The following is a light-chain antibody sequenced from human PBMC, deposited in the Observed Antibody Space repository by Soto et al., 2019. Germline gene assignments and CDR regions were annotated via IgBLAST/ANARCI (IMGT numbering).Light chain of an antibody. CDR2: EVT. CDR3: SSYAGSSTYV. Sequence: QSVLTQPPSASGSPGQSVTISCTGTSSDVGGYNYVAWFQQHPGKGPKLMIYEVTKRPSGVPDRFSGSKSGNTASLTVSGLQAEDEADYYCSSYAGSSTYVFGTGTRVTVL. V-gene: IGLV2-8*01. J-gene: IGLJ1*01. CDR1: SSDVGGYNY.